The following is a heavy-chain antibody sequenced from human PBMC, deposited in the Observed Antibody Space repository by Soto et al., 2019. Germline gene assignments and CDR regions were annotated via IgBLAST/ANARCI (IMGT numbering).Heavy chain of an antibody. J-gene: IGHJ6*02. CDR2: IIPIFGTA. Sequence: ASVKVSCKASGGTFSSYAISWVRQAPGQGLEWMGGIIPIFGTANYAQKFQGRVTITADESTSTAYMELSSLRSEDTAVYYCARGTRYTIFGVVNIHYYGMDVWGQGTTVTVYS. CDR1: GGTFSSYA. V-gene: IGHV1-69*13. D-gene: IGHD3-3*01. CDR3: ARGTRYTIFGVVNIHYYGMDV.